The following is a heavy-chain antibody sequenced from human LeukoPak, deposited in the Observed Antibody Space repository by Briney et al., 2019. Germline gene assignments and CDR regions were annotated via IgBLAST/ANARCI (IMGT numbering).Heavy chain of an antibody. CDR2: IYYSGST. D-gene: IGHD3-10*01. J-gene: IGHJ4*01. V-gene: IGHV4-39*07. CDR3: IRENPQQGSEDY. Sequence: SETLSLTCSVSGASISSGGYYWGWIRQPPGKGLEWIGTIYYSGSTYYNPSLKSRLTISVDKSSNQFSLRLSAVTAADTAVYYCIRENPQQGSEDYWGQVTLVTVSS. CDR1: GASISSGGYY.